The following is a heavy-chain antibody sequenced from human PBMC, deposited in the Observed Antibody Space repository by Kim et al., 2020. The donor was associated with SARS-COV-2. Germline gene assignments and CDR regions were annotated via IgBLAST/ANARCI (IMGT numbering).Heavy chain of an antibody. CDR1: GGSISSYY. Sequence: SETLSLTCTVSGGSISSYYWSWIRQPPGKGLEWIGYIYYSGSTNYNPSLKSRVTISVDMSKNQFSLKLSSVTAADTAVYYCARGSPFLGGAIDYWGQGTLVTVSS. CDR2: IYYSGST. CDR3: ARGSPFLGGAIDY. V-gene: IGHV4-59*01. J-gene: IGHJ4*02. D-gene: IGHD6-25*01.